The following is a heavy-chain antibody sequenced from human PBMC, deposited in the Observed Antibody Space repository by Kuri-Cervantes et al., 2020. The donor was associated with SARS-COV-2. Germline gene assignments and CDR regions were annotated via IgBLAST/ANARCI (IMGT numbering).Heavy chain of an antibody. CDR1: GYTLTELS. Sequence: ASVKVSCKASGYTLTELSMHWVRQAPGKGLEWMGGFDPEDGETIYAQKFQGRVTMTEDTSTDTAYMELSSLRSEDTAVYYCAREEETIFGVVIIKGVLDYWGQGTLVTVSS. V-gene: IGHV1-24*01. D-gene: IGHD3-3*01. CDR3: AREEETIFGVVIIKGVLDY. CDR2: FDPEDGET. J-gene: IGHJ4*02.